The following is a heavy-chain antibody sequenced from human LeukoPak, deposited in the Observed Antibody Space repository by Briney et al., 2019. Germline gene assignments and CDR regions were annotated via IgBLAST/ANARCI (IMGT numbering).Heavy chain of an antibody. J-gene: IGHJ4*02. V-gene: IGHV1-2*02. CDR1: GYTFTGYY. CDR3: ARQPKSGSYFDY. D-gene: IGHD1-26*01. Sequence: ASVKVSCKASGYTFTGYYMHWVRQAPGQGLEWMGWINPNSGGTNYAQKFQGKVTMTRDTSISTAYMELSRLRSDDTAVYYCARQPKSGSYFDYWGQGTLVTVSS. CDR2: INPNSGGT.